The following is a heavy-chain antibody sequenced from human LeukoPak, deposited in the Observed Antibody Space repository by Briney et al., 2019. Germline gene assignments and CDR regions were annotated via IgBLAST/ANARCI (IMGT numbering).Heavy chain of an antibody. CDR1: GYTFTSYA. D-gene: IGHD5-24*01. Sequence: ASVKVSCKASGYTFTSYAMHWVRQAPGQRLEWMGWINAGNGNTKYSQKFRGRVTITRDTSASTAYMELSSLSSEDTAVYYCARDGVDSATYYYYGMDVWGQGTTVTVSS. CDR2: INAGNGNT. V-gene: IGHV1-3*01. CDR3: ARDGVDSATYYYYGMDV. J-gene: IGHJ6*02.